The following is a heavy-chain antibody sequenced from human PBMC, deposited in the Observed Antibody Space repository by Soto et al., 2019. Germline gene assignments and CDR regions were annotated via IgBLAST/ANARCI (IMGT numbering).Heavy chain of an antibody. CDR3: AGPRGGNRAYYFDY. D-gene: IGHD2-15*01. Sequence: GASVKVSCKASGGTFSSYAISWVRQAPGQGLEWMGGIIPIFGTANYAQKFQGRVTITADESTSTAYMELSSLRSEDTAVYYCAGPRGGNRAYYFDYWGQGTLVTVPS. CDR1: GGTFSSYA. CDR2: IIPIFGTA. J-gene: IGHJ4*02. V-gene: IGHV1-69*13.